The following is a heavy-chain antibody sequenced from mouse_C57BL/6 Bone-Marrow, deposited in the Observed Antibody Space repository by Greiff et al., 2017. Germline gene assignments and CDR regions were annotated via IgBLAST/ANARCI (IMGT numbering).Heavy chain of an antibody. Sequence: QVQLQQSGAELAKPGASVKLSCKASGYTFTSYCMPWVKQRPGKSLEWIGYINPSSGYTKYNQKFKDKATLTADKSASTAYMQLLSLQDEDSAVYYCARPRSRYDPIAYGGQGTLVTVSA. CDR1: GYTFTSYC. D-gene: IGHD2-3*01. CDR2: INPSSGYT. V-gene: IGHV1-7*01. CDR3: ARPRSRYDPIAY. J-gene: IGHJ3*01.